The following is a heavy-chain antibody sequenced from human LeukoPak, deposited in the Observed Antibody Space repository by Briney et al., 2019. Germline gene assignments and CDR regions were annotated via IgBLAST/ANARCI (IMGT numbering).Heavy chain of an antibody. CDR2: IYYSGST. V-gene: IGHV4-39*01. Sequence: SETLSLTCTVSGGSISSSSYYWGWIRQPPGKGLEWIGSIYYSGSTNYNPSLKSRVTISVDTSKNQFSLKLSSVTAADTAVYYCARNRITMVRGVIIVNWFDPWGQGTLVTVSS. CDR3: ARNRITMVRGVIIVNWFDP. J-gene: IGHJ5*02. D-gene: IGHD3-10*01. CDR1: GGSISSSSYY.